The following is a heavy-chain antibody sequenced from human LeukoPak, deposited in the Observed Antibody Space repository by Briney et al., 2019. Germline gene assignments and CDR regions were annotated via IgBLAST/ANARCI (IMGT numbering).Heavy chain of an antibody. Sequence: SETLSPTCTVSGGSISSGSYYWSWIRQPAGKGLEWIGRIYTSGSTNYNPSLKSRVTISVDTSKNQFSLKLSSVTAADTAVLYCAGSWELLHFDYWGQGTLVTVSS. CDR2: IYTSGST. CDR3: AGSWELLHFDY. CDR1: GGSISSGSYY. J-gene: IGHJ4*02. V-gene: IGHV4-61*02. D-gene: IGHD1-26*01.